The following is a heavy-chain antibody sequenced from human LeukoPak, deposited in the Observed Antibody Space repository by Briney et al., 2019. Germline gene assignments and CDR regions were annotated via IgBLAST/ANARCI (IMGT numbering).Heavy chain of an antibody. D-gene: IGHD6-19*01. J-gene: IGHJ4*02. Sequence: GGSLRLSCAASGFTFDDYGMSWVRQAPGKGLEWVSAISGSGGSTYYADSVKGRFTISRDNSKNTLYLQMNSLRAEDTAVYCCAKDRGLIAVAGQGDLFDYWGQGTLVTVSS. CDR2: ISGSGGST. CDR3: AKDRGLIAVAGQGDLFDY. V-gene: IGHV3-23*01. CDR1: GFTFDDYG.